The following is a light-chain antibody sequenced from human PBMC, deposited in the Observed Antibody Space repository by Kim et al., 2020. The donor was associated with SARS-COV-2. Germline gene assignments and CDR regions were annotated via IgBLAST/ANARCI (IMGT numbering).Light chain of an antibody. CDR3: QQDYNLWT. CDR1: QSVSSSY. CDR2: DAS. V-gene: IGKV3D-7*01. Sequence: LSPGERATLSCRASQSVSSSYLSWYQKKPGQAPRLLIYDASTRATGIPPRFSGSGSGTDFTLTISSLQPEDFAVYYCQQDYNLWTFGQGTKVEIK. J-gene: IGKJ1*01.